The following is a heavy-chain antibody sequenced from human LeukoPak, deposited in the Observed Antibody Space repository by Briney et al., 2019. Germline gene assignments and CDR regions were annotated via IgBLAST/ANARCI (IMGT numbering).Heavy chain of an antibody. V-gene: IGHV3-38-3*01. J-gene: IGHJ4*02. D-gene: IGHD1-7*01. Sequence: GGPLRLSCVASGFTVSSNEMSWVRQAPGKGLEWFSSISGGSTYYADSVKGRFTISRDNSKNTLYLQMNSLRAEDTAVYYCAKGVNWNSPYYFVYWGQGTLVTVSS. CDR3: AKGVNWNSPYYFVY. CDR2: ISGGST. CDR1: GFTVSSNE.